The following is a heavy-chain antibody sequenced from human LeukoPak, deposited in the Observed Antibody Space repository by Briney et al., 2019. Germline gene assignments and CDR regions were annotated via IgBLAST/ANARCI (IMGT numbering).Heavy chain of an antibody. D-gene: IGHD3-22*01. CDR2: INPNSGGT. J-gene: IGHJ4*02. V-gene: IGHV1-2*02. Sequence: SVKVSCKASGYTFTGYYMHWVRQAPGQGLKWMGWINPNSGGTNYAQKFQGRVTMTRDTSSSTAYMELSRLGYDDTALYYCARVAHYHDSSEGYDYWGQGTLVTVSS. CDR3: ARVAHYHDSSEGYDY. CDR1: GYTFTGYY.